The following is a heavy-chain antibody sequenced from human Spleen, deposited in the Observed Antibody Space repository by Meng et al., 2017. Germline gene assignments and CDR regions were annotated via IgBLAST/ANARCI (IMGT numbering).Heavy chain of an antibody. CDR3: ARGPTTMAHDFDY. J-gene: IGHJ4*02. CDR1: GGSFSGYY. CDR2: INHSGST. D-gene: IGHD4-11*01. V-gene: IGHV4-34*01. Sequence: QVQLQQGGAGLLKASETLSLSCAVYGGSFSGYYWRWIRQPPGKGLEWIGEINHSGSTNYNPSLKIRVTISVDTSKNQFSLNLSSVTAADTAVYYCARGPTTMAHDFDYWGQGTLVTVSS.